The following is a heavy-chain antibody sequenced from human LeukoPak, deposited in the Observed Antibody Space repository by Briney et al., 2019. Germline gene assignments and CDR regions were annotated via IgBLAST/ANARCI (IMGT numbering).Heavy chain of an antibody. J-gene: IGHJ4*02. V-gene: IGHV4-34*01. D-gene: IGHD5-12*01. CDR1: GGSFSGYY. CDR3: ARDASHIVATLVD. CDR2: INHSGST. Sequence: PSETLSLTCAVYGGSFSGYYWSWIRQPPGKGLEWIGEINHSGSTNYNPSLKSRVTISVDTSKNQFSLKLSSVTAADTAVYYCARDASHIVATLVDWGQGTLVTVSS.